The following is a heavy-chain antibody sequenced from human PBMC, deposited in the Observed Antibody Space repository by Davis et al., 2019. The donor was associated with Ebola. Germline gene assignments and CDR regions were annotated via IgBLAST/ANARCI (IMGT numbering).Heavy chain of an antibody. V-gene: IGHV3-23*01. Sequence: GESLKISCAASGFTFSSYAMSWVRQAPGKGLEWVSAISGSGGSTYYADSVKGRFTISRDNSKNTLYLQMNSLRAEDTAVYYCARESLRYCSGGSCFPNWFDPWGQGTLVTVSS. CDR2: ISGSGGST. CDR1: GFTFSSYA. D-gene: IGHD2-15*01. J-gene: IGHJ5*02. CDR3: ARESLRYCSGGSCFPNWFDP.